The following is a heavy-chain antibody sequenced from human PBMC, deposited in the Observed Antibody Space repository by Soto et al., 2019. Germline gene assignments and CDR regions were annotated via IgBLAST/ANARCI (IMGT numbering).Heavy chain of an antibody. J-gene: IGHJ4*02. V-gene: IGHV3-66*01. Sequence: PGGSLRLSCAASGFTFSSYSMNWVRQAPGRGLEWVSVIYSGGSTYYVDSVKGRFTISRDNSKNTLYLQMNSLRAEDTAVYYCAKEVVSTVAIDYWGQGTLVTVSS. D-gene: IGHD6-19*01. CDR1: GFTFSSYS. CDR2: IYSGGST. CDR3: AKEVVSTVAIDY.